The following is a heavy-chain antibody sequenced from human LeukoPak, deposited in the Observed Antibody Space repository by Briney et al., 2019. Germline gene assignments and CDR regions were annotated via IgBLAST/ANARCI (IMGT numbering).Heavy chain of an antibody. CDR2: IYYSGST. J-gene: IGHJ5*01. CDR3: ARQGAAEGTRWFDS. V-gene: IGHV4-59*08. CDR1: GGSISSYY. Sequence: PSETLSLTCTVSGGSISSYYWSWIRQPPGKGLEWLGYIYYSGSTNYNPSLKSRVTISVDTSKNQFSLKLSSVTAADTAVYYCARQGAAEGTRWFDSWGQGTLVSVS. D-gene: IGHD6-13*01.